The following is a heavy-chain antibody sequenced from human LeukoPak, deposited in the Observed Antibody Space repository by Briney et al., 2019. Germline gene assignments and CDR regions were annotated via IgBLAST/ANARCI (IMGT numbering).Heavy chain of an antibody. J-gene: IGHJ4*02. V-gene: IGHV3-48*04. CDR1: GFTFSSYS. D-gene: IGHD5-18*01. CDR3: ARVPKIYYSYAFDY. Sequence: GGSLRLSCAASGFTFSSYSMNWVRQAPGKGLEWVSYISSSGSTIYYADSVKGRFTISRDNAKNSLYLQMNSLRAEDTAFYYCARVPKIYYSYAFDYWGQGTLVTVSS. CDR2: ISSSGSTI.